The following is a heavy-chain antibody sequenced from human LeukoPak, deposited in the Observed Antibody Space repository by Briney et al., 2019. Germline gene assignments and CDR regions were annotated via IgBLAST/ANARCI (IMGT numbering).Heavy chain of an antibody. CDR3: ARGRVANCYYYYMDV. D-gene: IGHD2-15*01. V-gene: IGHV3-53*01. Sequence: GGSLRLSCAASGFTVSSNYMSWVRQAPGKGLEWVSVIYSGGSTYYADSVKGRFTISRDNSKNTLYLQMNSLRAEDTAVYYCARGRVANCYYYYMDVWGKGTTVTVSS. J-gene: IGHJ6*03. CDR1: GFTVSSNY. CDR2: IYSGGST.